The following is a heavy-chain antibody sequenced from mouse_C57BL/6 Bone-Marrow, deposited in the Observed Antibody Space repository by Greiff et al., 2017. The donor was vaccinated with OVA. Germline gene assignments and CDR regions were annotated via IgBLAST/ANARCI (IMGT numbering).Heavy chain of an antibody. V-gene: IGHV1-69*01. Sequence: VQLQQPGAELVMPGASVKLSCKASGYTFTSYWMHWVKQSPGQGLEWIGEIDPSDSYTNYNQKFKGKSTLTVDKSSSTAYMQLSSLTSEDSAVYYCARSYYDYSPWFAYWGQGTLVTVSA. CDR1: GYTFTSYW. D-gene: IGHD2-4*01. J-gene: IGHJ3*01. CDR3: ARSYYDYSPWFAY. CDR2: IDPSDSYT.